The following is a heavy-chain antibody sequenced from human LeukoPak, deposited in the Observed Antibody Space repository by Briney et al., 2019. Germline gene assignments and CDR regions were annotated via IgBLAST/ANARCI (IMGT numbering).Heavy chain of an antibody. J-gene: IGHJ4*02. CDR2: INPNSGGT. Sequence: ASVKVSCKASGYTFTGYYMHWVRQAPGQGLEWMGWINPNSGGTNYAQKFQGRVTMTRDTSISTAYMELSRLRSDDTAVYYCARDPGGTVTTGHRPEYYFDYWGQGTLVTVSS. D-gene: IGHD4-17*01. CDR1: GYTFTGYY. CDR3: ARDPGGTVTTGHRPEYYFDY. V-gene: IGHV1-2*02.